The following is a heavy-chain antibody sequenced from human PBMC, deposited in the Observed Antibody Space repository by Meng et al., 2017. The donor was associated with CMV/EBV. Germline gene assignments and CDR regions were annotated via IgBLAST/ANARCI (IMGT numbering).Heavy chain of an antibody. Sequence: PFSSYTITSVRQAPGQGLEWLGRIIPILRQENYAEKFQGRVTFTADKSTSTIYMELSSLTSEDTAVYYCATKSTIGESYYYYGLDVWAQGTTVTVSS. CDR1: PFSSYT. CDR3: ATKSTIGESYYYYGLDV. CDR2: IIPILRQE. J-gene: IGHJ6*02. D-gene: IGHD3-10*01. V-gene: IGHV1-69*02.